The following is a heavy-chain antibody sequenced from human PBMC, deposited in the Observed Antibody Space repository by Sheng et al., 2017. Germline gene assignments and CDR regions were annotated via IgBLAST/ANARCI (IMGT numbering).Heavy chain of an antibody. J-gene: IGHJ4*02. Sequence: QVQLVQSGGDVKKPGASVKVSCKASGYTFTTYSITWVRQAPGQGLEWMGWISTYTGNTNYVREFQGRVTMTTDTSTNTAYMELRSLTSNDTAVYFCARVGGEWNGYGDSWGQGTLVIVSS. CDR2: ISTYTGNT. V-gene: IGHV1-18*01. CDR1: GYTFTTYS. D-gene: IGHD5-12*01. CDR3: ARVGGEWNGYGDS.